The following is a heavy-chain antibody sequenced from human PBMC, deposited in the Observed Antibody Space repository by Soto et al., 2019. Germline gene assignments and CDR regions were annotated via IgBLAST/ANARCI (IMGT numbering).Heavy chain of an antibody. Sequence: GGSLRLSCAASGFTFSSYWMSWVRQAPGKGLEWVANIKQDGSEKYYVDSVKGRFTISRDNAKNSLYLQMNSLRAEDTAVYYCARAYPLDDFWSAHGPAFDIWGQGTMVTVSS. CDR2: IKQDGSEK. V-gene: IGHV3-7*01. CDR1: GFTFSSYW. D-gene: IGHD3-3*01. CDR3: ARAYPLDDFWSAHGPAFDI. J-gene: IGHJ3*02.